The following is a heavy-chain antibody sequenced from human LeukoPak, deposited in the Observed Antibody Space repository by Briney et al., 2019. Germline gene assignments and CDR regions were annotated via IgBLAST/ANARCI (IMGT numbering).Heavy chain of an antibody. V-gene: IGHV4-59*08. J-gene: IGHJ3*02. CDR2: IYYSGST. CDR1: GGSISSYY. Sequence: SETLSLTCTVSGGSISSYYWSWIRQPPGKGLEWIGYIYYSGSTNYNPSLKSRVTMSVDTSKNQFSLKLSSMTAADTAVYYCARVGTGIDAFDIWGQGTMVTVSS. CDR3: ARVGTGIDAFDI. D-gene: IGHD7-27*01.